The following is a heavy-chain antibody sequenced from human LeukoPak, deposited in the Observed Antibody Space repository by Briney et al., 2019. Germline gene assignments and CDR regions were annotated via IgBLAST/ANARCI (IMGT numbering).Heavy chain of an antibody. CDR2: FYYGGNT. J-gene: IGHJ4*02. Sequence: PSETLSLTCSVSGSSISAYYWSWIRQPPGKGLEWIGYFYYGGNTNYNPSLKSRVTISVDTSKNQFSLKLSSVTAADTAVYYCARGGYSSSWYRGYFDYWGQGTLVTVSS. CDR3: ARGGYSSSWYRGYFDY. V-gene: IGHV4-59*12. CDR1: GSSISAYY. D-gene: IGHD6-13*01.